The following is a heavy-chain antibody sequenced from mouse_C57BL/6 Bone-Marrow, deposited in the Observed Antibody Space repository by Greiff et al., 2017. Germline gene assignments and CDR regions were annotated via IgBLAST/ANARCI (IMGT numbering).Heavy chain of an antibody. D-gene: IGHD1-1*01. CDR3: AREGYYYGSSSFAY. Sequence: VQLQQPGAELVMPGASVKLSCKASGYTFTSYWMHWVKQRPGQGLEWIGEIDPSDSYTNYNQKFKGKSTLTVDKSSSTAYMQLSSLTSEDSAVYYCAREGYYYGSSSFAYGGLGTLVTVSA. CDR2: IDPSDSYT. CDR1: GYTFTSYW. J-gene: IGHJ3*01. V-gene: IGHV1-69*01.